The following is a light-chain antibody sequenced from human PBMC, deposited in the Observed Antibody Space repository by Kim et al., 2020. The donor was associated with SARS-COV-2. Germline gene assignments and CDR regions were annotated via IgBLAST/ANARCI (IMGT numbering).Light chain of an antibody. CDR3: QQYNNWPRT. Sequence: VCTGERATLPGRASQSVGSNLAWDQQKTGQAPRLLIYGASTRATGIPARFSGSGSGTEFTLTIGSLLSEGFAVYYCQQYNNWPRTLGQGTKGDI. CDR2: GAS. CDR1: QSVGSN. V-gene: IGKV3-15*01. J-gene: IGKJ1*01.